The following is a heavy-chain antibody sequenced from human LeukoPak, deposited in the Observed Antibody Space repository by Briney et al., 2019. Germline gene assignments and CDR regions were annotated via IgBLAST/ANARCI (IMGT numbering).Heavy chain of an antibody. CDR3: ANALYFDFLLYSADY. CDR1: GFTFRSYA. J-gene: IGHJ4*02. Sequence: GGSLRLSCAASGFTFRSYAMIWVRQAPGKGLEWVSAISGSDGRAYYADSMKGRFTISRGNSKNTLYLQMNSLRAEDTAVYYCANALYFDFLLYSADYWGQGTLVTVSS. V-gene: IGHV3-23*01. D-gene: IGHD3-9*01. CDR2: ISGSDGRA.